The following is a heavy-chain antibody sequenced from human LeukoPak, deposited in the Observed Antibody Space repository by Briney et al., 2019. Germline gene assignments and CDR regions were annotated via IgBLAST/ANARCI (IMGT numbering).Heavy chain of an antibody. J-gene: IGHJ4*02. CDR2: IYYSGST. V-gene: IGHV4-59*01. CDR1: GGSISSYY. D-gene: IGHD3-10*01. Sequence: SETLSLTCTVSGGSISSYYWSWIRQPPGKGLEWIGYIYYSGSTNYNPSLKSRVTISVDTSKNQFSLKLSSVTAADTAVYYCARAGDMYYGYARFDYWGQGTLVTVSS. CDR3: ARAGDMYYGYARFDY.